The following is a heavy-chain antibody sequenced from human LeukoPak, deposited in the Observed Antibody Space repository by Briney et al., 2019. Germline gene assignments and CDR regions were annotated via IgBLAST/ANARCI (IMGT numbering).Heavy chain of an antibody. CDR1: GFTYSSYS. Sequence: GGSLRLSCAASGFTYSSYSLNWVRQAPGKGLEWVSSISSSSVYIYYADSVKSRFTISRDNAKNSLYLQMNRLRAEDTAVYYCARGPTYYYGSGSYGPFDYWGQGTLVTVSS. D-gene: IGHD3-10*01. V-gene: IGHV3-21*01. J-gene: IGHJ4*02. CDR2: ISSSSVYI. CDR3: ARGPTYYYGSGSYGPFDY.